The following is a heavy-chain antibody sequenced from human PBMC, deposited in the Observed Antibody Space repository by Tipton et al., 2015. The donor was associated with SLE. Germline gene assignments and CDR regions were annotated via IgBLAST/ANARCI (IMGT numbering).Heavy chain of an antibody. D-gene: IGHD3-3*01. CDR1: DGSIRSTNYY. V-gene: IGHV4-39*07. CDR2: IFYTGST. CDR3: ARDGVFDFGSGYVPGGIEF. Sequence: LRLSCTVSDGSIRSTNYYWGWIRQPPGKGLEWIGSIFYTGSTYYNPSLKSRVSFSIDTSKHQFSLKLNSVTAADTAVYYCARDGVFDFGSGYVPGGIEFWGQGTLVTVSS. J-gene: IGHJ4*02.